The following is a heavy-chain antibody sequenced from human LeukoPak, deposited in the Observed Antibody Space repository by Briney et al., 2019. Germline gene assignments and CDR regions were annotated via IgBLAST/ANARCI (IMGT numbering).Heavy chain of an antibody. V-gene: IGHV4-59*01. D-gene: IGHD6-19*01. CDR3: ARGQGSGWYPDDY. J-gene: IGHJ4*02. CDR1: GASISSYY. Sequence: SETLSLTCTVSGASISSYYWSWIRQPPGKGLEWIGNIYNSGSTNYNPSLKNRVTISVDTSKNQFSLKLSSVTAADTAVYYCARGQGSGWYPDDYWGQGTLVTVSS. CDR2: IYNSGST.